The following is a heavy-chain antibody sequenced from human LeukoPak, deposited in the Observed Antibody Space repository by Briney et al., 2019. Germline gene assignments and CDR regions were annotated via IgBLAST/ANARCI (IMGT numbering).Heavy chain of an antibody. CDR1: GFPFSSHA. CDR2: ISNGKT. CDR3: VREAGYCAPVCAKTNWFDP. D-gene: IGHD2-15*01. J-gene: IGHJ5*02. V-gene: IGHV3-23*01. Sequence: GGSLRLSCAASGFPFSSHAMSWVRQPPGKGLEWVAAISNGKTYYADSVRGRFAISRDDSTNTVYLHMNSLRDEDTALYHCVREAGYCAPVCAKTNWFDPWGPGTLVTVSS.